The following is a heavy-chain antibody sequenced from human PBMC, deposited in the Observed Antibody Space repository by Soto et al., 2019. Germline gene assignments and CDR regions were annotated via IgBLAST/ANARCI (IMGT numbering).Heavy chain of an antibody. Sequence: PSETLSLTCTVSGGSISSGGYYWSWIRQHPGKGLEWIGYIYYSGSTYYNPSLKSRVTISVDTSKNQFSLKLSSVTAADTAVYYCARGGRDIVVVPAAMPQNYYYYMDVWGKGTTVTVSS. V-gene: IGHV4-31*03. J-gene: IGHJ6*03. CDR3: ARGGRDIVVVPAAMPQNYYYYMDV. CDR2: IYYSGST. D-gene: IGHD2-2*01. CDR1: GGSISSGGYY.